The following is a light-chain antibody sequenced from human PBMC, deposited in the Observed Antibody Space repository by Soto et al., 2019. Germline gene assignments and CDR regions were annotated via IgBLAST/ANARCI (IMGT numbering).Light chain of an antibody. J-gene: IGKJ1*01. CDR3: QRDDNSSWT. V-gene: IGKV3-20*01. Sequence: EIVLTQSPATLSLSPGERATLSCRASQSDGSNYLAWYQQKPGQAPRLLIYGTSSRAAGIPDRFTGSGSGTDFTLTISRLEPEDFAVYYCQRDDNSSWTFGPGTKVDIK. CDR2: GTS. CDR1: QSDGSNY.